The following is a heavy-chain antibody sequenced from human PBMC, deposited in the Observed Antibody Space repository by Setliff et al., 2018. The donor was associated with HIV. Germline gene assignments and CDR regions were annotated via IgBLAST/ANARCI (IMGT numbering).Heavy chain of an antibody. J-gene: IGHJ5*01. V-gene: IGHV5-51*01. CDR2: IRPADSDT. CDR1: GYSFPSHW. Sequence: PGESLKISCKGSGYSFPSHWIGWVRQMPGKGLEWMGIIRPADSDTRVSPSFQGHVTISADKSISSTYLQWSSLKASDTAMYYCARVFSAGWFDSWGQGTLVTVSS. D-gene: IGHD6-13*01. CDR3: ARVFSAGWFDS.